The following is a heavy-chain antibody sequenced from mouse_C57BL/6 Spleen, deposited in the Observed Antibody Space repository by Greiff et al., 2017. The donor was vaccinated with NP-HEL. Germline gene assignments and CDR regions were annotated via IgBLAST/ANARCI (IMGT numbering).Heavy chain of an antibody. D-gene: IGHD1-1*01. CDR1: GYTFTDYA. V-gene: IGHV1-67*01. Sequence: QVQLKESGPELVRPGVSVKISCKGSGYTFTDYAMHWVKQSHAKSLEWIGVISTYYGDASYNQKFKDKATMTVDKSSSTAYMELARLTSEDSAVYYCARKDYYGSSYFYYFDYWGQGTTLTVSS. J-gene: IGHJ2*01. CDR3: ARKDYYGSSYFYYFDY. CDR2: ISTYYGDA.